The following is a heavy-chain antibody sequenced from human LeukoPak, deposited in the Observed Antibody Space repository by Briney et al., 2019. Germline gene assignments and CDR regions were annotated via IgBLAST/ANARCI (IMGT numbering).Heavy chain of an antibody. CDR2: ISGSGGST. Sequence: GGSLRLSCAASGFTFSSYGMSWVRQAPGKGLEWVSAISGSGGSTYYADSVKGRFTISRDNSKNTLYLQMNSLRAEDTALYYCAREGYSYGYGYYYYYMDVWGKGTTVTVSS. J-gene: IGHJ6*03. CDR1: GFTFSSYG. CDR3: AREGYSYGYGYYYYYMDV. V-gene: IGHV3-23*01. D-gene: IGHD5-18*01.